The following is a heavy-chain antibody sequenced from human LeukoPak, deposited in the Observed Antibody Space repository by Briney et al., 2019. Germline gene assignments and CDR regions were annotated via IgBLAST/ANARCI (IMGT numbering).Heavy chain of an antibody. V-gene: IGHV3-9*01. CDR2: ISWNSDSI. J-gene: IGHJ4*02. CDR1: GFTFENYA. CDR3: VKSSYGDYVGPYYFDY. Sequence: GRSLRLSCAASGFTFENYALHWVRQAPGKGLEWVSGISWNSDSIGYADSVKGRFTISRDNAKNSLYLQMNSLRAEDTAFYYCVKSSYGDYVGPYYFDYWGQGTLVTVSS. D-gene: IGHD4-17*01.